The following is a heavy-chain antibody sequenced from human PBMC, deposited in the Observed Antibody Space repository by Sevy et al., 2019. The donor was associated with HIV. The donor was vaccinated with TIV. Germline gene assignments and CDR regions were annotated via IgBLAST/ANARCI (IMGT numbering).Heavy chain of an antibody. CDR1: GFTFSSHA. CDR3: TKSMAIPMLRGVFGYYYYGLDV. Sequence: GGSLRLSCVASGFTFSSHAMSWVRQAPGKGLEWVSAITGSGDDSFYADSVKGQFTISRDNSKNTVYLQMNSLRAEDTALYYCTKSMAIPMLRGVFGYYYYGLDVWGHGTTVTVSS. V-gene: IGHV3-23*01. D-gene: IGHD3-10*01. J-gene: IGHJ6*02. CDR2: ITGSGDDS.